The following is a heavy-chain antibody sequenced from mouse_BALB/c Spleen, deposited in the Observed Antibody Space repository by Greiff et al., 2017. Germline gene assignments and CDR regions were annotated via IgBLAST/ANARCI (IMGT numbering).Heavy chain of an antibody. CDR1: GYAFTSYN. V-gene: IGHV1S135*01. CDR2: IDPYNGGT. CDR3: ARRYDYYAMDY. J-gene: IGHJ4*01. Sequence: EVKLVESGPELVKPGASVKVSCKASGYAFTSYNMYWVKQSHGKSLEWIGYIDPYNGGTSYNQKFKGKATLTVDKSSSTAYMHLNSLTSEDSAVYYCARRYDYYAMDYWGQGTSVTVSS.